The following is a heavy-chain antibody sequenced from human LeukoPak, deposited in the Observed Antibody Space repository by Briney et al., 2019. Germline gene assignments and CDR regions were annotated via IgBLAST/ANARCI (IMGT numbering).Heavy chain of an antibody. CDR1: GGSFSGYY. D-gene: IGHD6-13*01. V-gene: IGHV4-34*01. CDR3: ARAVHSSTWYSLYYFDY. CDR2: INHSGST. Sequence: SEALSLTCAVYGGSFSGYYWSWIRQPPGKGLEWIGEINHSGSTDYNPSLKSRVTISVDTSKNQFSLKLSSVTAADTAVYYCARAVHSSTWYSLYYFDYWGQGTLVTVSS. J-gene: IGHJ4*02.